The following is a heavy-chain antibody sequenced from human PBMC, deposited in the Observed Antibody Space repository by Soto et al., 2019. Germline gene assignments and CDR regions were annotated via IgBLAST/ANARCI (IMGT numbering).Heavy chain of an antibody. CDR2: IIPIFGTA. Sequence: ASVKVSCKASGGTFSSYAISWVRQAPGQGLEWMGGIIPIFGTANYAQKFQGRVTITADESTSTAYMELSSLRSEDTAVYYCARSSSCSSTSCHLLPTQYPCYYYYMDVWGKGTTVTGSS. V-gene: IGHV1-69*13. D-gene: IGHD2-2*01. CDR3: ARSSSCSSTSCHLLPTQYPCYYYYMDV. CDR1: GGTFSSYA. J-gene: IGHJ6*03.